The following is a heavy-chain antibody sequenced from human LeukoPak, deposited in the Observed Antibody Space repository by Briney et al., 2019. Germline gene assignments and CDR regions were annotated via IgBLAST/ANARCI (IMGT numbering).Heavy chain of an antibody. CDR3: ARAGGYSSNYYFDY. D-gene: IGHD6-13*01. V-gene: IGHV1-8*01. J-gene: IGHJ4*02. Sequence: ASVMVSCKASGYTFTSYDINWVRQATGQGLEWMGWMNPNSGNTGYAQKFQGRVTITADESTSTAYMELSSLRSEDTAVYYCARAGGYSSNYYFDYWGQGTLVTVSS. CDR2: MNPNSGNT. CDR1: GYTFTSYD.